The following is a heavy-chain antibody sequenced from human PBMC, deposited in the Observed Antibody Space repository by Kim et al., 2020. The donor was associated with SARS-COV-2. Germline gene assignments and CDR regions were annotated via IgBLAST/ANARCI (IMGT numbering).Heavy chain of an antibody. CDR3: ARVEGWSGYDFDY. V-gene: IGHV3-74*01. CDR1: GFTFSSYW. Sequence: GGSLRLSCAASGFTFSSYWMHWVRQAPGKGLVWVSRINSDGSSTSYADSVKGRFTISRDNAKNTLYLQMNSLRAEDTAVYYCARVEGWSGYDFDYWGQGTLVTVSS. J-gene: IGHJ4*02. CDR2: INSDGSST. D-gene: IGHD5-12*01.